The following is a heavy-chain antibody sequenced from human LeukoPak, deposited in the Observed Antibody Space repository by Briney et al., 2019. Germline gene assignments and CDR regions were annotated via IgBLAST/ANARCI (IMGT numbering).Heavy chain of an antibody. V-gene: IGHV4-59*12. J-gene: IGHJ4*02. CDR1: GGSISSYY. D-gene: IGHD6-13*01. CDR3: VGSSWYYFDY. Sequence: PSETLSLTCTVSGGSISSYYWSWIRQPPGKGLEWIGYIYYSGSTNYNPSLKSRVTISVDRPKNQFSLKLSSVTAADTAVYYCVGSSWYYFDYWGQGTLVTVSS. CDR2: IYYSGST.